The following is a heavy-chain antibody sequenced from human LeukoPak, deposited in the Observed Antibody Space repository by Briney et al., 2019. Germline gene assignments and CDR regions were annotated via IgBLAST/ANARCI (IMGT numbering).Heavy chain of an antibody. V-gene: IGHV4-30-4*01. J-gene: IGHJ6*02. CDR2: IYHSGST. Sequence: PSQTLSLTCTVSGGSISSGGSYWSWLRQPPGKGLEWIGYIYHSGSTYYNPSLKSRVTISVDTSKSQLSLRLSSVTAADTAVYYCATRSGRYYYYDMDIWGQGTTVTVSS. D-gene: IGHD1-26*01. CDR1: GGSISSGGSY. CDR3: ATRSGRYYYYDMDI.